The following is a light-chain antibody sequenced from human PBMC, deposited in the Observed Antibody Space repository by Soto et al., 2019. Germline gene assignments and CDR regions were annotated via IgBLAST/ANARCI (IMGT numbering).Light chain of an antibody. J-gene: IGKJ1*01. V-gene: IGKV3-15*01. CDR2: GAS. Sequence: EVVMTQSPATLSVSPGERATLFCRASQSVSSNLAWYQQKPGQAPRLLIYGASTRATGIPARFSGSVSGTEFTLTISSLQSEDFAIYYCQQYNNWPRTFGQGTKVDIK. CDR1: QSVSSN. CDR3: QQYNNWPRT.